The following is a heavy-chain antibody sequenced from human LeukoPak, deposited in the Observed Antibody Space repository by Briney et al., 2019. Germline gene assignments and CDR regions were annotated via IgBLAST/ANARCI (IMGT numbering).Heavy chain of an antibody. CDR2: IYDSGNT. Sequence: PSETLSLTCIVSGGSISSTTYYWGWIRQPPGKGLEWIGYIYDSGNTNYNPSLKSRVTISVDTSKNQFSLKLSSVTAADTAVYYCARHDSSGWNNWIDPWGQGTLVTVSS. CDR1: GGSISSTTYY. V-gene: IGHV4-61*05. J-gene: IGHJ5*02. CDR3: ARHDSSGWNNWIDP. D-gene: IGHD3-22*01.